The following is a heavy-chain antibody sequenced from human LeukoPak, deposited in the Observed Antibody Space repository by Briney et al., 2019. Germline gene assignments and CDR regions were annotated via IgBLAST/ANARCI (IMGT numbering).Heavy chain of an antibody. J-gene: IGHJ4*02. V-gene: IGHV1-69*06. D-gene: IGHD6-13*01. CDR2: IIPIFGTA. Sequence: SVKVSCKASGGTFSSYAISWVRQAPGQGLEWMGGIIPIFGTANYAQKFQGRVTITADKSTSTAYMELSSLRSEDTAVYYCARHIAGRSSSWYLTLYYFDYWVQGTLVTVSS. CDR3: ARHIAGRSSSWYLTLYYFDY. CDR1: GGTFSSYA.